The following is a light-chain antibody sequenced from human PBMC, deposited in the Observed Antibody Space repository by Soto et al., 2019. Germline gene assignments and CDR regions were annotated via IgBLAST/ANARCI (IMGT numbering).Light chain of an antibody. Sequence: QSALTQPASVSGSPGQSITISCTGTSSDVGSYNLVSWYQLHPGKAPKLMICEGSKRPSGVSNRFSGSKSGNTASLTISGLQAEDEADYYCCSYAGSNTWVFGGGTKVTVL. CDR2: EGS. J-gene: IGLJ3*02. CDR1: SSDVGSYNL. CDR3: CSYAGSNTWV. V-gene: IGLV2-23*01.